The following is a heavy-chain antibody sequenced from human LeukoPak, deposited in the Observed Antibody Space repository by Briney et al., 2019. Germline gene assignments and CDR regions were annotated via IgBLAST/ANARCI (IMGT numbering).Heavy chain of an antibody. CDR3: ARQADTAMLIWSFTDY. J-gene: IGHJ4*02. CDR2: ISSSSTTI. Sequence: GSLRLSCAASGFTFSSYSMMWVRQAPGKGLEWVSYISSSSTTIHCADSVKGRFTISRDNAKNSVYLQMNSLSAEDTALYYCARQADTAMLIWSFTDYWGQGTLVTVSS. V-gene: IGHV3-48*01. D-gene: IGHD5-18*01. CDR1: GFTFSSYS.